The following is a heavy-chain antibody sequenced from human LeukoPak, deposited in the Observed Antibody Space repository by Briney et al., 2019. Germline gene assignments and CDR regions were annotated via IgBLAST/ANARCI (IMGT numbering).Heavy chain of an antibody. D-gene: IGHD3-22*01. J-gene: IGHJ4*02. V-gene: IGHV1-2*02. CDR3: ARGYCESCGYYLFRIDYFDY. CDR1: GYTFSGYY. Sequence: ASVKVSCKASGYTFSGYYIHWVRQAPGQGLEWMGWINPNTGGTKYAQRFQDRVTMTRDTSISTAYMELSRLRSDDTAVYYCARGYCESCGYYLFRIDYFDYWGQGTLVTVSS. CDR2: INPNTGGT.